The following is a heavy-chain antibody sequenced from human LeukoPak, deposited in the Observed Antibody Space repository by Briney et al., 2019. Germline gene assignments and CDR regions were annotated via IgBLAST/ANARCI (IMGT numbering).Heavy chain of an antibody. D-gene: IGHD4-11*01. CDR1: GYTFTSYD. V-gene: IGHV1-69*13. J-gene: IGHJ4*02. CDR2: IIPIFGTA. CDR3: ARDGGMTTLVY. Sequence: ASVKVSCKASGYTFTSYDINWVRQATGQGLEWMGGIIPIFGTANYAQKFQGRVTITADESTSTAYMELSSLRSEDTAVYYCARDGGMTTLVYWGQGTLVTVSS.